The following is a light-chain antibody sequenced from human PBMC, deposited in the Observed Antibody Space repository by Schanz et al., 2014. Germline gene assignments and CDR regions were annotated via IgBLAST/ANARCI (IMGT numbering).Light chain of an antibody. Sequence: QSVLTQSPSVSGAPGQRVTISCAGSSSNIGAGYDVHWYQQFPGTAPKLLIYRNTNRPSGVPDRFSGSKSGTSASLAITGLQAEDETDYYCCSYAGSSTLVVFGGGTKLTVL. J-gene: IGLJ2*01. CDR3: CSYAGSSTLVV. V-gene: IGLV1-40*01. CDR2: RNT. CDR1: SSNIGAGYD.